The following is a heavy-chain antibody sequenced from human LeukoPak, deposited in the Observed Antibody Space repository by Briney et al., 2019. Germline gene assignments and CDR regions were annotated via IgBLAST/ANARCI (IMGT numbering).Heavy chain of an antibody. D-gene: IGHD3-3*01. CDR3: ALGYYDFWSGYYTDNWFDP. J-gene: IGHJ5*02. Sequence: ASVKVSCKASVYTFTGYYMHWVRQAPGQGLEWMGWINPNSGGTNYAQKFQGRVTMTRDTSISTAYMELSRLRSDDTAVYYCALGYYDFWSGYYTDNWFDPWGQGTLVTVSS. V-gene: IGHV1-2*02. CDR2: INPNSGGT. CDR1: VYTFTGYY.